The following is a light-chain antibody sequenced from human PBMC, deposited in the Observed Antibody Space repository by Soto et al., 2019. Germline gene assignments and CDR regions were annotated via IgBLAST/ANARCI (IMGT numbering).Light chain of an antibody. Sequence: QSALTQPASVSGSPGQSITISCTGTSSDVGGYNYVSWYQQHPGKAPKLMIYDVSNRPSGISNRFSGSKSGNTASLTISGLQAXXEADYXCSSXTSSTTLVFGGGTKLTVL. V-gene: IGLV2-14*03. CDR1: SSDVGGYNY. CDR3: SSXTSSTTLV. J-gene: IGLJ2*01. CDR2: DVS.